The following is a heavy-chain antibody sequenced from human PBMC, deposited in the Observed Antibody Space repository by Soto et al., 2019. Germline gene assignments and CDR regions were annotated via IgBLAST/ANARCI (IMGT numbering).Heavy chain of an antibody. V-gene: IGHV3-30*18. CDR3: ANGGITMLRALTTNPLIQAFDY. CDR1: GFTFSSYG. CDR2: ISYDGINK. D-gene: IGHD3-10*01. J-gene: IGHJ4*02. Sequence: GGSLRLSCAASGFTFSSYGMHWVRQAPGKGLEWVAVISYDGINKYYADSVKGRFTISRDNSKNTLYLQMNSLRAEDTAVYYCANGGITMLRALTTNPLIQAFDYWGQGTLVTVSS.